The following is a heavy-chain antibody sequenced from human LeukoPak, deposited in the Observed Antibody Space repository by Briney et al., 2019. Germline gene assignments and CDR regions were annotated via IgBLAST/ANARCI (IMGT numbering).Heavy chain of an antibody. D-gene: IGHD1-7*01. CDR2: LNHSGST. CDR3: ARWKLRLKGYYYYGMDV. V-gene: IGHV4-34*01. CDR1: GGSFSGYY. Sequence: SETLSLTCAVYGGSFSGYYWSWIRQPAAKGLAWIGELNHSGSTNYNPSLKSRVTISVDTSKNQFSLKLSSVTAADSAVYYCARWKLRLKGYYYYGMDVWGQGTTVTVSS. J-gene: IGHJ6*02.